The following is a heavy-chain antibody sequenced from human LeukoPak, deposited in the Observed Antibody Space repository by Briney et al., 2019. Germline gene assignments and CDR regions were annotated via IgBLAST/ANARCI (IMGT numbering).Heavy chain of an antibody. CDR3: ARGHIGP. CDR2: VYTSGNT. Sequence: PSETLSLTCTVSGGSISSGSYYWNWIRQPAGKNLEWIGRVYTSGNTNYNPSLKSRVTISVDTSKNQFSLKLSSVTAADTAVYYCARGHIGPWGQGTLVTVSS. D-gene: IGHD2-21*01. CDR1: GGSISSGSYY. V-gene: IGHV4-61*02. J-gene: IGHJ5*02.